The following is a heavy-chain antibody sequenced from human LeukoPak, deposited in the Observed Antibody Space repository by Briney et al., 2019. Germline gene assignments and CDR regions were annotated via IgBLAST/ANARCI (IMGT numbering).Heavy chain of an antibody. CDR3: ARERISEPNWFDP. CDR2: INPNSGGT. CDR1: GYTFTGYY. D-gene: IGHD1-14*01. J-gene: IGHJ5*02. V-gene: IGHV1-2*02. Sequence: ASVKVSCKASGYTFTGYYMHWVRQAPGQGLEWMGWINPNSGGTNYAQKFQGRVTMTRDTSINTAYMELSRLRSEDTAVYYCARERISEPNWFDPWGQGTLVTVSS.